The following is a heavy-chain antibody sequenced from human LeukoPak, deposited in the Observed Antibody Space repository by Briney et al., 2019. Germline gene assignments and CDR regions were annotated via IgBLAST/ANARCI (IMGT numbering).Heavy chain of an antibody. D-gene: IGHD3-10*01. Sequence: GGSLRLSCAASGFTFSSYGMHWVRQAPGKGLEWVAVISYDGSNKYYADSVKGRFTISRDNSKNTLYLQMNSLRAEDTAVYYCAKDLGDYYGSGSYYNPIDYWGQGTLVTVSS. CDR1: GFTFSSYG. V-gene: IGHV3-30*18. CDR2: ISYDGSNK. CDR3: AKDLGDYYGSGSYYNPIDY. J-gene: IGHJ4*02.